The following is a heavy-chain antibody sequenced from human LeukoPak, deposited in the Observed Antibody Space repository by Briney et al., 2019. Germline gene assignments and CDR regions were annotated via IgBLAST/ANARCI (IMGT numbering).Heavy chain of an antibody. CDR2: INPNSGGT. D-gene: IGHD3-10*01. CDR3: ARELSLALWFGELLPLDY. J-gene: IGHJ4*02. CDR1: GYTFTGYY. Sequence: GASVKVSCKASGYTFTGYYMHWVRQAPGQGLGWMGWINPNSGGTNYAQKFQGRVTMTRDTSISTAYMELSRLRSDDTAVYYCARELSLALWFGELLPLDYWGQGTLVTVSS. V-gene: IGHV1-2*02.